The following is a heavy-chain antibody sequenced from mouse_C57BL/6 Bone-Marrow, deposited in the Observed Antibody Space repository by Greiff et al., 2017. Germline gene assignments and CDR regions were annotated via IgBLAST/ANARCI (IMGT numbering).Heavy chain of an antibody. CDR1: GYTFTDYY. CDR3: ARGGIYAMDY. CDR2: INPYNGGT. Sequence: EVQLQQSGPVLVKPGASVKMSCKASGYTFTDYYMNWVKQSHGKSLEWIGVINPYNGGTSYNQKFKGKATLTVDKSSSTAYMELNSLTSEDSAVYYCARGGIYAMDYWGKGTSVTVSS. J-gene: IGHJ4*01. V-gene: IGHV1-19*01.